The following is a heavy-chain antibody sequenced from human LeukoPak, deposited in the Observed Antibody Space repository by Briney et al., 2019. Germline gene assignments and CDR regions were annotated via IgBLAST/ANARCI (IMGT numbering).Heavy chain of an antibody. D-gene: IGHD5-12*01. CDR1: GFTFSSYA. CDR3: AKGVSGRNLNWFDP. Sequence: GGSLRLSCAASGFTFSSYAMSWVRQAPGKGPEWVSAISGSGGSTYYADSVKGRFTISRDNSKNTLYLQMNSLRAEDTAVYYCAKGVSGRNLNWFDPWGQGTLVTVSS. J-gene: IGHJ5*02. V-gene: IGHV3-23*01. CDR2: ISGSGGST.